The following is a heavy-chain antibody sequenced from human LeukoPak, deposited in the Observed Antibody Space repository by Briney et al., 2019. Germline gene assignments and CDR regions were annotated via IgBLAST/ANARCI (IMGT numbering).Heavy chain of an antibody. Sequence: SETLSLTCAVSGYSISSGYYWGWIRQPPGKGLEWIGSIYHSGSTYYNPSLKSRVTISVDTSKNQFSLKLSSVTAADTAVYYCARHADSGTYCDYWGQGTLVTVSS. D-gene: IGHD1-26*01. CDR3: ARHADSGTYCDY. V-gene: IGHV4-38-2*01. J-gene: IGHJ4*02. CDR1: GYSISSGYY. CDR2: IYHSGST.